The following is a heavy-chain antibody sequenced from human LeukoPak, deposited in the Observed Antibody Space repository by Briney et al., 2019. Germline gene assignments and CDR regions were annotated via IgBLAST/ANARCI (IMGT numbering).Heavy chain of an antibody. D-gene: IGHD3-22*01. J-gene: IGHJ3*02. CDR1: GFNFRNYD. CDR3: ARAYYFDTTGHDSDALDI. Sequence: GGSLRLSCAASGFNFRNYDMHWVRQAPGKGLEWVASIRSDADNKYYADSVKGRFTISRDNAKNTLFRQMNSLRAEDTAVYYCARAYYFDTTGHDSDALDIWGRGTMVTVSS. CDR2: IRSDADNK. V-gene: IGHV3-33*01.